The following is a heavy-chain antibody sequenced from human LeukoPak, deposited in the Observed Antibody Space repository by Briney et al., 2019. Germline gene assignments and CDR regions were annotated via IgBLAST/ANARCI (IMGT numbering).Heavy chain of an antibody. CDR2: IYYSGST. CDR1: GGSISSYY. J-gene: IGHJ4*02. CDR3: ARCPYSSSSCYFDY. D-gene: IGHD6-6*01. V-gene: IGHV4-59*12. Sequence: SETLSLTCTVSGGSISSYYWSWIRQPPGKGLEWIGYIYYSGSTNYNPSLKSRVTISVDTSKNQFSLKLSSVTAADTAVYYCARCPYSSSSCYFDYWGQGTLVTVSS.